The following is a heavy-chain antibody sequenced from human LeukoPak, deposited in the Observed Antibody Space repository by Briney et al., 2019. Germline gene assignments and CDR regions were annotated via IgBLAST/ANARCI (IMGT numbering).Heavy chain of an antibody. CDR2: ISGSGGST. J-gene: IGHJ4*02. CDR1: GFTFSSYA. D-gene: IGHD6-13*01. CDR3: AKHFGSSWLLPDY. Sequence: PGGSLRLSCAASGFTFSSYAMSWVRQAPGKGLEWVSAISGSGGSTYYADSVKGRFTISRDNSKNTLYLQMNSLRAEDMAVYYCAKHFGSSWLLPDYWGQGTLVTVSS. V-gene: IGHV3-23*01.